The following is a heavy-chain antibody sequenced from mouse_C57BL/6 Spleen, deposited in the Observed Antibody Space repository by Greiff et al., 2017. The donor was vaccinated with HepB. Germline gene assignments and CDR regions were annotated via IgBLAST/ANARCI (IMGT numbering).Heavy chain of an antibody. J-gene: IGHJ1*03. CDR1: GYAFSSSW. CDR3: AREVVAMDWYFDV. Sequence: QVQLQQSGPELVKPGASVKISCKASGYAFSSSWMNWVKQRPGKGLEWIGRIYPGDGDTNYNGKFKGKATLTADKSSSTAYMQLSSLTSEDSAVYFCAREVVAMDWYFDVWGTGTTVTVSS. D-gene: IGHD1-1*01. CDR2: IYPGDGDT. V-gene: IGHV1-82*01.